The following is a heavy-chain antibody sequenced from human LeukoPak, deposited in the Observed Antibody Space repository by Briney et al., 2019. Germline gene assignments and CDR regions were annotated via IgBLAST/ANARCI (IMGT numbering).Heavy chain of an antibody. CDR2: ISSSGSTI. Sequence: GGSLRLSCAASGFTFSSYEMNWVRQAPGKGLEWVSYISSSGSTIYYADSVKGRFTISRDNAKNSLYLQMNSLRAEDTAVYYCARDLGYSSSWYSGFDYWGQGTLVTVSS. CDR3: ARDLGYSSSWYSGFDY. V-gene: IGHV3-48*03. D-gene: IGHD6-13*01. CDR1: GFTFSSYE. J-gene: IGHJ4*02.